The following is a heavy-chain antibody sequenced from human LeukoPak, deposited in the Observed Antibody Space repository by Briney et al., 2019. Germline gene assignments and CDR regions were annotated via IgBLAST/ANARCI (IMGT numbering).Heavy chain of an antibody. D-gene: IGHD3-22*01. CDR3: ARDRLLEQWPGAHRGYDSSGYYYGGGFDP. CDR2: ISAYNGNT. CDR1: GYTFTSYY. V-gene: IGHV1-18*04. J-gene: IGHJ5*02. Sequence: GASVKVSCKASGYTFTSYYMHWVRQAPGQGLEWMGWISAYNGNTNYAQKLQGRVTMTTDTSTSTAYMELRSLRSDDTAVYYCARDRLLEQWPGAHRGYDSSGYYYGGGFDPWGQGTLVTVSS.